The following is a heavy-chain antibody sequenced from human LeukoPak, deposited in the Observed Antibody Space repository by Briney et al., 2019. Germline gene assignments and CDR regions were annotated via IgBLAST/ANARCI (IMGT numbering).Heavy chain of an antibody. CDR1: GGSISSGYYY. CDR2: LYYSGWST. V-gene: IGHV4-39*01. CDR3: ARLGCSSASCYPGN. Sequence: SGTLSLTCTVSGGSISSGYYYWGWVRQPPGKGLEWIGSLYYSGWSTYYNPSLKSRVTISVDTSKNQFSLKLNSVTAADTAVYYCARLGCSSASCYPGNWGQGTLVTVSS. D-gene: IGHD2-2*01. J-gene: IGHJ4*02.